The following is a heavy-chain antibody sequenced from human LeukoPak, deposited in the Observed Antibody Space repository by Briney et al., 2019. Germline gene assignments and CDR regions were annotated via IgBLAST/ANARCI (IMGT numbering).Heavy chain of an antibody. CDR2: INPNSGGT. V-gene: IGHV1-2*06. Sequence: ASVKVSCTASGYTFTGYYMHWVRQAPGQGLEWMGRINPNSGGTNYAQKFQGRVTMTRDTSISTAYMELSRLRSDDTAVYYCARIRDRILSGSYYISSYYYYGMDVWGQGTTVTVSS. J-gene: IGHJ6*02. D-gene: IGHD1-26*01. CDR3: ARIRDRILSGSYYISSYYYYGMDV. CDR1: GYTFTGYY.